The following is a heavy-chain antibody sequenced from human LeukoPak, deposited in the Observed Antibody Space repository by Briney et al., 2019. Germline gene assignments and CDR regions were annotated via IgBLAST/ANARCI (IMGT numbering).Heavy chain of an antibody. D-gene: IGHD1-26*01. CDR1: GGTVSSYT. CDR3: ASGLSGSLDGDY. CDR2: IIPILGIA. Sequence: SVKVSCKASGGTVSSYTISCVRQAPGQGLEWMGSIIPILGIANYAQKLQGRVTITADKSTSTAYMERSSLTSEDTAVYYCASGLSGSLDGDYWGQGTLVTASS. V-gene: IGHV1-69*02. J-gene: IGHJ4*02.